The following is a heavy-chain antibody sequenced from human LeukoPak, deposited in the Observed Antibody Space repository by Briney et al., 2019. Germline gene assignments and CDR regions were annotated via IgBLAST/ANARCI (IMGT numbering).Heavy chain of an antibody. CDR3: ARPGYCSSTSCYRYDY. D-gene: IGHD2-2*01. Sequence: PSETLSLTCTVSGGSISSYYWSWIRQPPGKGLEWIGYVYYSGSTNYNPSLKSRVTISVDTSKNQFSLKLSSVTAADTAVYYCARPGYCSSTSCYRYDYWGQGTMVTVSS. CDR1: GGSISSYY. CDR2: VYYSGST. V-gene: IGHV4-59*08. J-gene: IGHJ3*01.